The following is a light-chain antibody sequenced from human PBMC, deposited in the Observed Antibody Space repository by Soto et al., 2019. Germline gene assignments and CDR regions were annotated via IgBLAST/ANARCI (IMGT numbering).Light chain of an antibody. CDR1: SSDVGGYNY. CDR3: CLSPGSLTGL. J-gene: IGLJ3*02. V-gene: IGLV2-11*01. CDR2: EVN. Sequence: QSALTQPHSVSGSPGQSVTISCTGTSSDVGGYNYVSWYQQHPGIAPKLIIYEVNNRPSGVPDRFSGSKSGSTASLTISGLQAEDEAEYYCCLSPGSLTGLFGGGTKLTVL.